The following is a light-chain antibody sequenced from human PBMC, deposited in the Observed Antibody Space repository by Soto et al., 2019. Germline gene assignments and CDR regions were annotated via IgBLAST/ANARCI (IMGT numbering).Light chain of an antibody. CDR1: NRDLADSTH. V-gene: IGLV2-14*01. CDR3: SSSADRGTVE. J-gene: IGLJ2*01. Sequence: QSALTQPASVSGSPGQSITISCTATNRDLADSTHVSWYQQHPGKAPKLIIFEVSSRPSGVSNRFSGSKSGDTASLTISGLQTEDEGDYYCSSSADRGTVEFAGGTKLTVL. CDR2: EVS.